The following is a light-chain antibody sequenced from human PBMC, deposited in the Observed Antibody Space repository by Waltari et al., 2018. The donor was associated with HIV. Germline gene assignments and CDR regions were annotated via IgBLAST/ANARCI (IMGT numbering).Light chain of an antibody. J-gene: IGKJ2*01. CDR1: QSVSIY. Sequence: TLSCRASQSVSIYLAWYQQKPGQPPRLLIYDASNRATAIPARFSGSGSGTDFTLTISSLEPEDFAVYYCQQRSRWPPAYTFGQGTKLEIK. V-gene: IGKV3-11*01. CDR2: DAS. CDR3: QQRSRWPPAYT.